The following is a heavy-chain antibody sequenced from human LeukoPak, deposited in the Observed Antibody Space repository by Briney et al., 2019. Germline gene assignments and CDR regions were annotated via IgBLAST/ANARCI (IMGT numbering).Heavy chain of an antibody. Sequence: ASVKVFFKASGYNFMCYYKHWLRQAPGQGLEWMGWINPYSGDTNYARKFQGRVTMTRDTSITTAYMELTGLTSDDTSVYFCFSNDSSGKFYIWGQGTLVTVSS. CDR2: INPYSGDT. V-gene: IGHV1-2*02. D-gene: IGHD3-22*01. CDR1: GYNFMCYY. J-gene: IGHJ4*02. CDR3: FSNDSSGKFYI.